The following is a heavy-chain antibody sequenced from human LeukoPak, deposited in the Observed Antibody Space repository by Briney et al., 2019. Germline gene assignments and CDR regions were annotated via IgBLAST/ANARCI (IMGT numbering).Heavy chain of an antibody. J-gene: IGHJ4*02. V-gene: IGHV5-51*01. CDR3: ASPGRTYYNSFDY. CDR2: IYPGDSDT. D-gene: IGHD3-10*01. CDR1: GYSFTSYW. Sequence: GESLKISCKGSGYSFTSYWIGWVRQMPGKGLEWMGIIYPGDSDTRYSPSFQGQVTISADKSISTAYLQWNSLKASDTAMYYCASPGRTYYNSFDYWGQETLVTISS.